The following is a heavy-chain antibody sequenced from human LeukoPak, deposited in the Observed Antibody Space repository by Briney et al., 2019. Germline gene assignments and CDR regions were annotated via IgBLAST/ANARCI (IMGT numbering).Heavy chain of an antibody. D-gene: IGHD3-22*01. J-gene: IGHJ4*02. CDR3: ALGSGRYDSSDFDC. Sequence: GGSLRLSCAASGFTFSSYAMSWVRQAPGKGLEWVSGISGSGGSTYYADSVKGRFTISRDNSKNTLYLQMNSLRAEDTAVYYCALGSGRYDSSDFDCWGQGTLVTVSS. CDR1: GFTFSSYA. V-gene: IGHV3-23*01. CDR2: ISGSGGST.